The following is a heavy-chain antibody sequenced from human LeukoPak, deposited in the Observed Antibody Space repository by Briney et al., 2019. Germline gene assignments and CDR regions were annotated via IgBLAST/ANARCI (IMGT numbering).Heavy chain of an antibody. Sequence: GGSLRLSCAASGFTFGSYGMTWVRQAPGKGLEWVSVISADSATTFYADSVKGRFTISGDNAKNTVFLQMSSLRAEDTALYYCARKSASGNYPLDYWGQGTLVTVSS. CDR3: ARKSASGNYPLDY. CDR2: ISADSATT. V-gene: IGHV3-23*01. J-gene: IGHJ4*02. D-gene: IGHD3-10*01. CDR1: GFTFGSYG.